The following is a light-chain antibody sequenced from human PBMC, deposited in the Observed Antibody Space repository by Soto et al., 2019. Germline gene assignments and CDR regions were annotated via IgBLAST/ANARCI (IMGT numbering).Light chain of an antibody. V-gene: IGLV2-23*01. J-gene: IGLJ2*01. CDR2: EGT. CDR3: SSYAGSSARVV. Sequence: QSALTQSASVSGSPRQSITISCTRSSTDFENYNLVSWYQHCPDKAPKLIIYEGTKRPSEISDRFSGSESDTTASLIISGLQPEDEADYYCSSYAGSSARVVFGGGTQLTVL. CDR1: STDFENYNL.